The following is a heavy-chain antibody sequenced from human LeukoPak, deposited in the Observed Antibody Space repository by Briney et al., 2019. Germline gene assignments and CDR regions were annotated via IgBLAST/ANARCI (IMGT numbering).Heavy chain of an antibody. Sequence: PSETLSLTCTVSGGSISSSSYYWGWIRQPPGKGLEWIGSIYYSGSTYYNPSLKSRVTISVDTSKNQFSLKLSSVTAADTAVYYCVCFVGAFDYWGQGTLVTVSS. D-gene: IGHD2-21*01. CDR1: GGSISSSSYY. V-gene: IGHV4-39*01. J-gene: IGHJ4*02. CDR3: VCFVGAFDY. CDR2: IYYSGST.